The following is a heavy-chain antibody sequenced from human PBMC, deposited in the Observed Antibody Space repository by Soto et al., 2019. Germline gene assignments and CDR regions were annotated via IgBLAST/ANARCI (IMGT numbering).Heavy chain of an antibody. CDR3: ARYGGYETYYFDY. J-gene: IGHJ4*02. Sequence: EVQLVESGGGLVQPGGSLRLSCAASGFTFSNSKMNWVRLAPGKGLELVSYISSSGSTIYYADSVKGRFTITRDKARRSLFLQMNSLRAEDTAVYYCARYGGYETYYFDYWGQGTLVTVS. D-gene: IGHD5-12*01. CDR1: GFTFSNSK. CDR2: ISSSGSTI. V-gene: IGHV3-48*01.